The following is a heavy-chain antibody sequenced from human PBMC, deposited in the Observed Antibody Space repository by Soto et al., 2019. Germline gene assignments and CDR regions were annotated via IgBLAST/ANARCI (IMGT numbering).Heavy chain of an antibody. Sequence: SETLSLTCTVSGGSISSRSYYWGWIRQPPGKGLGWIGSIYYSGSTYSNPSLKSRVTISVDTSKNQFSLKLSSVTAADTAVYYCVTHGWGSTRYNWFGPWGQGTLVTVYS. J-gene: IGHJ5*02. V-gene: IGHV4-39*01. CDR2: IYYSGST. CDR3: VTHGWGSTRYNWFGP. D-gene: IGHD2-2*03. CDR1: GGSISSRSYY.